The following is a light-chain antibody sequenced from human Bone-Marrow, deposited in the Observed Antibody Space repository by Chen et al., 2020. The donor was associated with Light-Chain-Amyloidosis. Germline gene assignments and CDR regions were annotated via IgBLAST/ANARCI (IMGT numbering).Light chain of an antibody. J-gene: IGKJ2*01. CDR3: QQYGTSPDYT. CDR1: QSISKNY. V-gene: IGKV3-20*01. CDR2: GAS. Sequence: EILLTQSPGTLSLSPGERVTLSCRASQSISKNYVAWYQQRRGQAPRLLIYGASNRATGIPDRFSGSGSGTDFTITISELEPEDFAVYYCQQYGTSPDYTFGQGTRLEIK.